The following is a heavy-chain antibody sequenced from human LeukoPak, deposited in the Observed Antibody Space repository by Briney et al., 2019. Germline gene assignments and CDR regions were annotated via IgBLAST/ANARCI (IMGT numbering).Heavy chain of an antibody. V-gene: IGHV5-51*01. CDR3: ARHQREYSSSWVPLDY. CDR1: GYIFTSYW. Sequence: GESLKISCKGSGYIFTSYWIGWVRQLPGKGLEWMGIKYPGDSESYYSPSFQGQVTISADKSISTAYLQWSSLKASDTAMYYCARHQREYSSSWVPLDYWGQGTLVTVSS. CDR2: KYPGDSES. D-gene: IGHD6-13*01. J-gene: IGHJ4*02.